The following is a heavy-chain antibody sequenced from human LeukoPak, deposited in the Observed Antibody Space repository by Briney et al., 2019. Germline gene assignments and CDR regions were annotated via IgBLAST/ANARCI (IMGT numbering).Heavy chain of an antibody. CDR2: IFNRGST. Sequence: PSGTLSLTCTVSGGSVSSGAYYWSWIRQPPGKGLEWIGYIFNRGSTNYNSSLKSRVTISVDTSKDQFSLKLRSVTAADTAVYYCARVLIAYYDSSGHYGSGYFQHWGQGTLVTVSS. D-gene: IGHD3-22*01. CDR1: GGSVSSGAYY. V-gene: IGHV4-61*08. CDR3: ARVLIAYYDSSGHYGSGYFQH. J-gene: IGHJ1*01.